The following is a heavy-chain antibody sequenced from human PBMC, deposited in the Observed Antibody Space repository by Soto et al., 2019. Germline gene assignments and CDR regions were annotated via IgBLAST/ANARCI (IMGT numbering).Heavy chain of an antibody. Sequence: SGPTLVNPTQTLTLTCTFSAFSLSTGGVGVGWIRQPPGKALEWLALIYWDDDKRYSPSLRSRLTITKDTSKNQVVLTMTNMDPVDTAAYYCIKIRFGGECLQTHASYYYYGMDVWGQGTTVTVSS. CDR1: AFSLSTGGVG. J-gene: IGHJ6*02. CDR3: IKIRFGGECLQTHASYYYYGMDV. CDR2: IYWDDDK. D-gene: IGHD2-21*01. V-gene: IGHV2-5*02.